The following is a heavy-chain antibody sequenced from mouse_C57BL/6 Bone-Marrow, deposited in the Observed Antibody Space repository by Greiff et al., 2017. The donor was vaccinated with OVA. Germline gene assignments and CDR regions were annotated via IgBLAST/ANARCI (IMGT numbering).Heavy chain of an antibody. CDR2: IGSGSSTI. V-gene: IGHV5-17*01. D-gene: IGHD1-1*01. Sequence: VQLKESGGGLVKPGGSLKLSCAASGFTFSDYGMHWVRQAPEKGLEWVAYIGSGSSTIYYADTVKGRFPISRDNAKNTLFLQMTSLRSEDTAMYYCARPGSSYDFDYWGQGTTRTVSS. CDR3: ARPGSSYDFDY. CDR1: GFTFSDYG. J-gene: IGHJ2*01.